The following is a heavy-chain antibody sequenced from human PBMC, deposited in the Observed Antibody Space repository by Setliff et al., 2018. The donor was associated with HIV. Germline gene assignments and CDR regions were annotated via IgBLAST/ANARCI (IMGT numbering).Heavy chain of an antibody. D-gene: IGHD2-21*02. CDR1: GFTFSDYY. CDR2: ISSSGSTI. V-gene: IGHV3-11*01. Sequence: PGGSLRLSCAASGFTFSDYYMSWIRQAPGKGLEWVSYISSSGSTIYYADSVKGRFTISRDNSKKTLYLQMNSLRAEDTALYYCAREPSYCGHDCCSLLDYWGQGTLVTVSS. J-gene: IGHJ4*01. CDR3: AREPSYCGHDCCSLLDY.